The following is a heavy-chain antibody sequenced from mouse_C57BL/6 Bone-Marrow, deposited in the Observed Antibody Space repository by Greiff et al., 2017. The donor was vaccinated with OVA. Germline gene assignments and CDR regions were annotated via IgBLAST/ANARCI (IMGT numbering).Heavy chain of an antibody. D-gene: IGHD1-1*01. CDR1: GYTFTGYW. J-gene: IGHJ1*03. CDR3: ASSGFTTVVAPYWYFDV. CDR2: ILPGSGST. Sequence: QVQLQQSGAELMKPGASVKLSCKATGYTFTGYWIEWVKQRPGHGLEWIGEILPGSGSTNYNEKFKGKATFTADTSSNTAYMQLSSLTTEDSAIYYCASSGFTTVVAPYWYFDVWGTGTTVTVSS. V-gene: IGHV1-9*01.